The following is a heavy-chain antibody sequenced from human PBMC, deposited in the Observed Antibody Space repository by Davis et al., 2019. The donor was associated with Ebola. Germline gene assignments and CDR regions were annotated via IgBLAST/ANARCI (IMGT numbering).Heavy chain of an antibody. Sequence: PSETLSLTCAVYGGSFSGYYWSWIRQPPGKGLEWIGEINHSGSTNYNPSLKSRVTISVDTSKNQFSLKLSSVTAADTAVYYCARRTVRITIFGVAGGYFDYWGQGTLVTVSS. CDR3: ARRTVRITIFGVAGGYFDY. J-gene: IGHJ4*02. D-gene: IGHD3-3*01. V-gene: IGHV4-34*01. CDR2: INHSGST. CDR1: GGSFSGYY.